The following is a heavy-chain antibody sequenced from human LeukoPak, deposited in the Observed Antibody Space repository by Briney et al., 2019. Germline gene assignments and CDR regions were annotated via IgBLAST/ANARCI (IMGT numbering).Heavy chain of an antibody. Sequence: GGSLRLSCAAPGFTFSSYAMSWVRQAPGKGLEWVSGISGSGDNTYYADSVKGRFTISRDNSKNTLYVQVNSLGTEDTAAYYCAKGSYYDSSGSFYFGYWGQGTLVTVSS. CDR2: ISGSGDNT. CDR3: AKGSYYDSSGSFYFGY. D-gene: IGHD3-22*01. CDR1: GFTFSSYA. V-gene: IGHV3-23*01. J-gene: IGHJ4*02.